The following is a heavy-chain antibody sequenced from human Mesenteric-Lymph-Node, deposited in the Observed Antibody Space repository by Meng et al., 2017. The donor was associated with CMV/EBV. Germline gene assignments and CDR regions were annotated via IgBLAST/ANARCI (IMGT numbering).Heavy chain of an antibody. CDR2: ISSSSSTI. Sequence: GESLKISCTASGFTFSTYAMSWVRQAPGKGLEWVSYISSSSSTIYYADSVKGRFTISRDNAKNSLYLQMNSLRAEDTAVYYCARVNGYCSSTSCSNYFDYWGQGTLVTVSS. CDR3: ARVNGYCSSTSCSNYFDY. V-gene: IGHV3-48*04. D-gene: IGHD2-2*03. CDR1: GFTFSTYA. J-gene: IGHJ4*02.